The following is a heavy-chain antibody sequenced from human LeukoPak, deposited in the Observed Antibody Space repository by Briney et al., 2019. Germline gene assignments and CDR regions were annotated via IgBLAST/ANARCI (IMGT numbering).Heavy chain of an antibody. CDR2: IYYSGST. V-gene: IGHV4-38-2*02. J-gene: IGHJ6*03. CDR1: GYSISSGYY. CDR3: ARLFYYYYMDV. Sequence: SETLSLTCTVSGYSISSGYYWGWIRQPPGKGLEWIGSIYYSGSTYYNPSLKSRVTISVDTSKNQFSLKLSSVTAADTAVYYCARLFYYYYMDVWGKGTTVTISS.